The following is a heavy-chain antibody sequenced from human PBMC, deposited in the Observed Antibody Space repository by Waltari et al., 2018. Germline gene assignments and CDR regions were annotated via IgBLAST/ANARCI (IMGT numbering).Heavy chain of an antibody. CDR2: INHSGST. V-gene: IGHV4-34*01. CDR1: GGSFSGYS. D-gene: IGHD3-3*01. Sequence: QVQLQQWGAGLLKPSETLSLTCAVYGGSFSGYSWSWIRQPPGKGLEWIGDINHSGSTNYNPSLKSRVTISVDTSKNQFSLKLSSVTAADTAVYYCARGPWPPVLRFLEWPRYPYYYYGMDVWGQGTTVTVSS. CDR3: ARGPWPPVLRFLEWPRYPYYYYGMDV. J-gene: IGHJ6*02.